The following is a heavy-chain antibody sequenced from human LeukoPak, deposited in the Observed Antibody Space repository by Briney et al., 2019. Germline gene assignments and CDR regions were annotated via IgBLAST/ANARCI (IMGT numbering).Heavy chain of an antibody. CDR3: ARRATTERGHSYGLDF. CDR2: IGSSGSYI. Sequence: GGSLRLSCEVSGFTFSSYHMNWIRQAPGKGLEWVSSIGSSGSYIYYADSLTGRSTISRDNAKNSLYLQMNRLRAEDTAMYYCARRATTERGHSYGLDFWGQGTLVTVSS. D-gene: IGHD5-18*01. J-gene: IGHJ4*02. V-gene: IGHV3-21*01. CDR1: GFTFSSYH.